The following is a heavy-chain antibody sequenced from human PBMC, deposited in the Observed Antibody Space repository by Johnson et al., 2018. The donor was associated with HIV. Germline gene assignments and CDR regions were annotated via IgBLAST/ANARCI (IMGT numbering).Heavy chain of an antibody. V-gene: IGHV3-7*05. D-gene: IGHD2-21*01. CDR2: IRRDGSET. CDR1: GFTFSIYW. J-gene: IGHJ3*02. CDR3: ASSQGSGEGAFDI. Sequence: MQLVESGGGVVQPGGSLRLSCAASGFTFSIYWMTWVRQAPGKGLEWVASIRRDGSETYFVDSVKGRFTISRDNAKNSLYLQMNSLRVEDTAVYYCASSQGSGEGAFDIWGQGTMVTVSS.